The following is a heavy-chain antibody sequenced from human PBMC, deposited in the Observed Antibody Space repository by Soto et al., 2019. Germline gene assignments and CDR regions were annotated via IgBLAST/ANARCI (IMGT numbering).Heavy chain of an antibody. CDR3: ARVRGGSLGDAFYI. Sequence: PSETLSLTCAVYGGSFSGYYWSWIRQPPGKGLEWIGEINQSGSTNYNPSLKSRVTISVDASKNQFSLKLSSVTAADTAVYYCARVRGGSLGDAFYIWGQWTMVTVSS. J-gene: IGHJ3*02. V-gene: IGHV4-34*01. CDR2: INQSGST. CDR1: GGSFSGYY. D-gene: IGHD3-10*01.